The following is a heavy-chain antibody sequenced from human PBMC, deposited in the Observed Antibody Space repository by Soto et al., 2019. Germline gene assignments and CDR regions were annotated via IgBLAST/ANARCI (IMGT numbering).Heavy chain of an antibody. CDR2: IYYSGST. V-gene: IGHV4-31*03. D-gene: IGHD6-13*01. J-gene: IGHJ5*02. CDR3: AREPDPYSTSSGGNWFDP. CDR1: GGSISSGGYY. Sequence: QVQLQESGPGLVKPSQTLSLTCTVSGGSISSGGYYWSWIRQHPGKGLEWIGYIYYSGSTYYNPSLKSRVTISVDTSKNQLSLKLSSVTAADTAVYYCAREPDPYSTSSGGNWFDPWGQGTLVTVSS.